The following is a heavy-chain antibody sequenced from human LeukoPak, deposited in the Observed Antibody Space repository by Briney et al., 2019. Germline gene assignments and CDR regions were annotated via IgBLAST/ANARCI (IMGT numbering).Heavy chain of an antibody. CDR1: GGSISSSNW. V-gene: IGHV4-4*02. D-gene: IGHD6-6*01. J-gene: IGHJ3*02. CDR2: IYHSGST. Sequence: KASETLSLTCAVSGGSISSSNWWSWVRQPPGKGLEWIGEIYHSGSTNYNPSLKSRVTISVDKSKNQFSLKLSSVTAADTAVYYCAREGKPEYSSSSYAFDIWGQGTMVTVSS. CDR3: AREGKPEYSSSSYAFDI.